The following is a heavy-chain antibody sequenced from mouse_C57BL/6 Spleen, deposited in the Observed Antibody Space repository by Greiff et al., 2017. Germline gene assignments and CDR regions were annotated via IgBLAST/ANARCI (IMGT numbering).Heavy chain of an antibody. V-gene: IGHV5-4*03. CDR3: ARGATMVTTGCAY. CDR1: GFTFSSYA. CDR2: ISDGGSYT. D-gene: IGHD2-1*01. Sequence: DVMLVESGGGLVKPGGSLKLSCAASGFTFSSYAMSWVRQTPEKRLEWVATISDGGSYTYYPDNVKGRFTISIDNAKNNLYLQMSHLKSEDTAMYYCARGATMVTTGCAYWGQGTLVTVSA. J-gene: IGHJ3*01.